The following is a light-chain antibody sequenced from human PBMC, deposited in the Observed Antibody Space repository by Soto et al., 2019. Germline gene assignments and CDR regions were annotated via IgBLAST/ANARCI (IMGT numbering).Light chain of an antibody. CDR3: SSYTSSSSYV. CDR1: SRDVGGYSY. V-gene: IGLV2-14*01. CDR2: EVG. Sequence: QSALTQPASVSGSPGQSITISCTGTSRDVGGYSYVSWYQQHPGKAPKLILSEVGNRPSGISNRFSASKSGDTASLTISGLQADDEAEYYCSSYTSSSSYVFGTGTKLTAL. J-gene: IGLJ1*01.